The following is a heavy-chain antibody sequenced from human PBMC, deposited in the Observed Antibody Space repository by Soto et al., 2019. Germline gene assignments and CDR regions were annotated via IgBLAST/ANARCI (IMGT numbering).Heavy chain of an antibody. Sequence: QDQLVQSGVEVKKPGASVKVSCKASGYSFTNYGITWVRQAPGQGVEWMGWISAYNGNTNYAQKFQGRVTMTTDASTRTAYLELRSLSSDDTAVYYCARDRGVAPPVAGNTHYYYYMDVWGKGTTVTVSS. V-gene: IGHV1-18*01. D-gene: IGHD6-19*01. CDR2: ISAYNGNT. CDR3: ARDRGVAPPVAGNTHYYYYMDV. CDR1: GYSFTNYG. J-gene: IGHJ6*03.